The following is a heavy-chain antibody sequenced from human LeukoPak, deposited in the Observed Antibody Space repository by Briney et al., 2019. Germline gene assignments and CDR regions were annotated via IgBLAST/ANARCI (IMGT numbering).Heavy chain of an antibody. CDR3: AKDFKLNGIAFDI. J-gene: IGHJ3*02. CDR1: GFTFSSYG. Sequence: GGSLRLSCAASGFTFSSYGMHWVRQAPGKGLEWVAVISYDGSNKYYADSVKGRFTISRDNSKNTLYLQMNSLRAEDTAVYYCAKDFKLNGIAFDIWGQGTMVTVSS. V-gene: IGHV3-30*18. D-gene: IGHD1-14*01. CDR2: ISYDGSNK.